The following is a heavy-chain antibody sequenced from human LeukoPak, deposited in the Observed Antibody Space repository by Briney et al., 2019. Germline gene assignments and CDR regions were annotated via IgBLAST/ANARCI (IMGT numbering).Heavy chain of an antibody. V-gene: IGHV1-69*13. CDR3: ARVGDFWSGYYRPFDY. CDR1: GGTFSSYA. D-gene: IGHD3-3*01. J-gene: IGHJ4*02. Sequence: SVKVSCKASGGTFSSYAISWVRQAPGQGLEWMGGIIPIFGTANYAQKFQGRVTITADESTSTAYMELSSLRSEDTVVYYCARVGDFWSGYYRPFDYWGQGTLVTVSS. CDR2: IIPIFGTA.